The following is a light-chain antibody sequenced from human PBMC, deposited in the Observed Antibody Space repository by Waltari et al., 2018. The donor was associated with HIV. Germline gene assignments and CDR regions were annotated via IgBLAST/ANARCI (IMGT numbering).Light chain of an antibody. Sequence: QSMLTQPPSVSGAPGQRVTISCTGSSSTIGADYDVHWYQQIPGTAPKLLIPGNKNRPLGVPDRFSASKSGTSASRTISGLQAEDEADYFCQSYDISLSASVVFGGGTRLTVL. V-gene: IGLV1-40*01. CDR3: QSYDISLSASVV. J-gene: IGLJ2*01. CDR2: GNK. CDR1: SSTIGADYD.